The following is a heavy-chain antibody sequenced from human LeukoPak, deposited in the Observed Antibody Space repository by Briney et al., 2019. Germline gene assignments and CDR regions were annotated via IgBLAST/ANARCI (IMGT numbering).Heavy chain of an antibody. V-gene: IGHV4-34*01. CDR2: IYHSGST. Sequence: SETLSLTCAVYGGSFSGYYWSWIRQPPGKGLEWIGEIYHSGSTNYNPSLKSRVTISVDTSKNQFSLKLSSVTAADTAVYYCARGRAYYDFWSGYYGSGYFDYWGQGTLVTVSS. CDR1: GGSFSGYY. CDR3: ARGRAYYDFWSGYYGSGYFDY. J-gene: IGHJ4*02. D-gene: IGHD3-3*01.